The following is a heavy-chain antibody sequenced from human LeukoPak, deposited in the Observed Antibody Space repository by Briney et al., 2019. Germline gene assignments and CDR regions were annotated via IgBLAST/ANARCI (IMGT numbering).Heavy chain of an antibody. CDR3: AKDRQGGQYYYDISGYLTLDY. J-gene: IGHJ4*02. D-gene: IGHD3-22*01. Sequence: GGSLRLSCAASGFTFSSYAMSWVRQAPGKGLEWVSAIRGSGGSTYYADSVKGRFTISRDNSKNTLYLQMNSLRAEDTAVYYCAKDRQGGQYYYDISGYLTLDYWGQGTLVTVSS. V-gene: IGHV3-23*01. CDR2: IRGSGGST. CDR1: GFTFSSYA.